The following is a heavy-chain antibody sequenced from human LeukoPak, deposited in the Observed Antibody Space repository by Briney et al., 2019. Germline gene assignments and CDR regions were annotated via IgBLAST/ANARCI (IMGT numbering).Heavy chain of an antibody. CDR2: INPNSGGT. D-gene: IGHD3-10*01. CDR3: ARKFLGSRGYYFDY. CDR1: GYTFTGYY. J-gene: IGHJ4*02. Sequence: ASVKVSCKASGYTFTGYYMHRVRQAPGQGLEWMGWINPNSGGTNYAQKFQGRVTMTRDTSISTAYMELSSLRSDDTAVYYCARKFLGSRGYYFDYWGQGTLVTVSS. V-gene: IGHV1-2*02.